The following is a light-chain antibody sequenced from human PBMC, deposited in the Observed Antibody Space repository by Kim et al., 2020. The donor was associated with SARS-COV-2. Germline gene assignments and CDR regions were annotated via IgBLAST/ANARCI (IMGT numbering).Light chain of an antibody. J-gene: IGLJ2*01. Sequence: AGRQALMTTCQEGSRRYYYACCYQQKPGAAPVVVFYNKNSRLSGIPGRFSGSTSGNAASLTITGAEAEDEAVYYCNTRDSSTNHLVFGGGTQLTVL. CDR1: SRRYYY. CDR3: NTRDSSTNHLV. CDR2: NKN. V-gene: IGLV3-19*01.